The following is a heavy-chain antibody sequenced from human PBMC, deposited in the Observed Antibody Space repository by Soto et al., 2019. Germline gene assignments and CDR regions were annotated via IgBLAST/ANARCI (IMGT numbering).Heavy chain of an antibody. D-gene: IGHD2-15*01. CDR2: IIPIFGTA. CDR1: GGTFSSYA. CDR3: ARQGDIVWAWNWFDP. Sequence: GASVKVSCKASGGTFSSYAISWVRQAPGQGLEWMGGIIPIFGTANYAQKFQGRVTITADESTSTAYMELSSLRSEDTAVYYCARQGDIVWAWNWFDPWGQGTLVTVSS. V-gene: IGHV1-69*13. J-gene: IGHJ5*02.